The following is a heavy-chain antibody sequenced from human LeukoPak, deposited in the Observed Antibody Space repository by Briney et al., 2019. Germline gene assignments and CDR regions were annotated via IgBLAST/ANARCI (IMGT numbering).Heavy chain of an antibody. CDR1: GGSISSSSYY. D-gene: IGHD6-13*01. CDR2: IYYSGST. CDR3: ARHDQPAAGTLVDP. V-gene: IGHV4-39*01. Sequence: PSETLSLTCTVSGGSISSSSYYWGWIRQPPGKGLEWIGGIYYSGSTYYNPTLKSRVTISVDTSKNQFSLKLSSVTAADTAVYYCARHDQPAAGTLVDPWGQGTLVTVSS. J-gene: IGHJ5*02.